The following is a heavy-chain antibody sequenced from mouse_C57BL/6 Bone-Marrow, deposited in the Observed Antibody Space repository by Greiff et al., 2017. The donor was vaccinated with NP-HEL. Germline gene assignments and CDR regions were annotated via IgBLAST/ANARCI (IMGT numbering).Heavy chain of an antibody. J-gene: IGHJ4*01. CDR2: ISDGGSYT. Sequence: DVQLVESGGGLVKPGGSLKLSCAASGFTFSSYAMSWVRQTPEKRLEWVATISDGGSYTYYPDNVKGRFTISRDNAKNNLYLQMSHLKSEDTAMYYCARAPYYYGSSLYAMDYWGQGTSVTVSS. D-gene: IGHD1-1*01. V-gene: IGHV5-4*01. CDR1: GFTFSSYA. CDR3: ARAPYYYGSSLYAMDY.